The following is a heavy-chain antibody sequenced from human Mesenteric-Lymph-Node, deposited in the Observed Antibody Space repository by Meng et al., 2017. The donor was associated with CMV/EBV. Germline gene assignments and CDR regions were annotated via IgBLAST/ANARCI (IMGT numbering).Heavy chain of an antibody. D-gene: IGHD3-10*01. V-gene: IGHV3-53*05. J-gene: IGHJ4*02. Sequence: ETLSLTCATSGFAVSSSYMTWVRQAPGKGLEWVSVIYSGGSTYYADSVKGRFTISRDNSKNSLYLQMNSLRTEDTALYYCAKDPGDYWGQGTLVTVSS. CDR2: IYSGGST. CDR1: GFAVSSSY. CDR3: AKDPGDY.